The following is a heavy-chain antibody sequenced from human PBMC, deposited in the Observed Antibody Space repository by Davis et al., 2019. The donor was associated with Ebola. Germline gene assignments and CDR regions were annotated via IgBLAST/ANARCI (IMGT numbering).Heavy chain of an antibody. J-gene: IGHJ4*02. Sequence: GESLKISCAASGFTFRSHAMSWVRQAPGKGLEWVSAISGSGGSTYYADSVKGRFTISRDNSKNTLYLQMNSLRAEDTAVYYCAKSAHSSSVFDYWGQGTLVTVSS. CDR1: GFTFRSHA. D-gene: IGHD6-6*01. CDR3: AKSAHSSSVFDY. CDR2: ISGSGGST. V-gene: IGHV3-23*01.